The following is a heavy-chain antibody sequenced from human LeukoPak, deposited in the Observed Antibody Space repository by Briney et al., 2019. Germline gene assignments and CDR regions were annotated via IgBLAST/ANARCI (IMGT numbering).Heavy chain of an antibody. CDR2: INPNSGGT. CDR3: ARDRLSIAAAGTLNWFDP. J-gene: IGHJ5*02. V-gene: IGHV1-2*02. Sequence: GASVTVSFTSSGYTFTFYYMHWVRQAPGPGLELMGLINPNSGGTNYAQKFQGRVTMTRGTSISTAYMELSRLRSDDTAVYYCARDRLSIAAAGTLNWFDPWGQGTLVTVSS. D-gene: IGHD6-13*01. CDR1: GYTFTFYY.